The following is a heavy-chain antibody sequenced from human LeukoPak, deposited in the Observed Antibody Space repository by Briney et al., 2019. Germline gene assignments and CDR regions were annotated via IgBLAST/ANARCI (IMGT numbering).Heavy chain of an antibody. V-gene: IGHV4-4*07. J-gene: IGHJ3*02. CDR1: GGSISSYY. D-gene: IGHD1-26*01. Sequence: SETLSLTCTVSGGSISSYYWSWIRQPAGKGLEWIGRIYTSGSTNYNPSLKSRVTMSVDTSKNQFSLKLSSVTAADTAVYYCAGDGSGSLYDAFDIWGQGTMVTVSS. CDR2: IYTSGST. CDR3: AGDGSGSLYDAFDI.